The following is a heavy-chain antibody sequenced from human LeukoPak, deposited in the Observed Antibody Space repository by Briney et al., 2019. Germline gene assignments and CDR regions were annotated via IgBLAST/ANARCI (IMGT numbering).Heavy chain of an antibody. Sequence: GGSLRLSCAASGFTFSTFNMHWVRQAPGKGLEWVAVISYDGSNKYYADSVKGRFTISRDNSKNTLYLQMNSLRAEDTAVYYCARTKKAARPHYFDYWGQGTLVTVSS. V-gene: IGHV3-30-3*01. D-gene: IGHD6-6*01. CDR1: GFTFSTFN. CDR3: ARTKKAARPHYFDY. CDR2: ISYDGSNK. J-gene: IGHJ4*02.